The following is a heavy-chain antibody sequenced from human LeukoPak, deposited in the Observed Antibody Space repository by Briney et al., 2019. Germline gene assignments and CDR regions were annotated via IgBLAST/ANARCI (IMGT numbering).Heavy chain of an antibody. J-gene: IGHJ3*02. CDR3: ARVGGDIVVVPAAIGAFDI. D-gene: IGHD2-2*02. Sequence: SETLSLTCTVSGGSISSYYWSWIRQPPGKGLEWIGYTYYSGSTNYNPSLKSRVTISVDTSKNQFSLKLSSVTAADTAVYYCARVGGDIVVVPAAIGAFDIWGQGTMVTVSS. CDR2: TYYSGST. V-gene: IGHV4-59*01. CDR1: GGSISSYY.